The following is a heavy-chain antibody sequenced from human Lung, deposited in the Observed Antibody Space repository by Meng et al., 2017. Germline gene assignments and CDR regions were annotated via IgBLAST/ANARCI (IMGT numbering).Heavy chain of an antibody. J-gene: IGHJ4*02. CDR2: ITGDGSST. CDR3: ARGGVTTDD. V-gene: IGHV3-74*01. CDR1: GFTFSTHW. D-gene: IGHD4-17*01. Sequence: EVQLVGSGGGLVQPGGSLRLSCAASGFTFSTHWMHWVRQAPGKGLEWVSRITGDGSSTIYAGSVQGRFTMSRDNAKNTLSLQMNSLRAEDTAVYYCARGGVTTDDWGQGTLVTVSS.